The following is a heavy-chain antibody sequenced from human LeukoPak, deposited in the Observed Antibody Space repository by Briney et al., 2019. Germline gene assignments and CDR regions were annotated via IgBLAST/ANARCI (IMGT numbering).Heavy chain of an antibody. CDR2: IYSGGST. D-gene: IGHD1-26*01. J-gene: IGHJ4*02. V-gene: IGHV3-53*01. Sequence: GGSLRLSCAASGFTVSSNYMSWVRQAPGKGPEWVSVIYSGGSTYYADSVKGRFTISRDNSKNTLYLQMNSLRAEDTAVYYCARDHSGSYYVGGIDYWGQGTLVTVSS. CDR3: ARDHSGSYYVGGIDY. CDR1: GFTVSSNY.